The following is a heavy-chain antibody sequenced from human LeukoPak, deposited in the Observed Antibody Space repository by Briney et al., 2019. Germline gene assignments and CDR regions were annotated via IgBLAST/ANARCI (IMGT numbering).Heavy chain of an antibody. J-gene: IGHJ4*02. CDR1: GYTFTSYG. Sequence: ASVKVSCKASGYTFTSYGISWVRQAPGQGLEWMGWISAYNGNTNYAQKLQGRVTMTTDTSTSTAYMELRSLRSADTAVYYCARDLPSYDILTGYYFDYWGQGTLVTVSS. CDR3: ARDLPSYDILTGYYFDY. CDR2: ISAYNGNT. D-gene: IGHD3-9*01. V-gene: IGHV1-18*01.